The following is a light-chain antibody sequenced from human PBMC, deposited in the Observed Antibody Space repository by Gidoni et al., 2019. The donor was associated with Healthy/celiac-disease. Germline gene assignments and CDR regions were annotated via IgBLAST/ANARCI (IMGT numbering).Light chain of an antibody. Sequence: EVVMPQSPATLSVSPGERATLSCRASQSVSSNLAWYQQKPGQAPRLLIYSASTRATGIPARFSGSGSGTEFTLTISSLQSEDFAVDYCQQYNNWPGTFGQGTKVEIK. CDR1: QSVSSN. CDR2: SAS. J-gene: IGKJ1*01. V-gene: IGKV3-15*01. CDR3: QQYNNWPGT.